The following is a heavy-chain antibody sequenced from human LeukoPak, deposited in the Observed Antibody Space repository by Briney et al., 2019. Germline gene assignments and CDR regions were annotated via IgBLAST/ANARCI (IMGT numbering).Heavy chain of an antibody. Sequence: ASVKVSCKASGYTFTGYYMHWVRQAPGQGLEWMGRINPNSGGTNYAQKFQGRVTMTRDTSISTAYMELSRLRSDDTAVYYCARDRVTMVVTRLQFVSYWGQGTLVTVSS. D-gene: IGHD4-23*01. CDR3: ARDRVTMVVTRLQFVSY. V-gene: IGHV1-2*06. J-gene: IGHJ4*02. CDR2: INPNSGGT. CDR1: GYTFTGYY.